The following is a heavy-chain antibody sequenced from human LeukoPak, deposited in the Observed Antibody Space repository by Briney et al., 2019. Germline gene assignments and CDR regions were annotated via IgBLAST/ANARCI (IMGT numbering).Heavy chain of an antibody. J-gene: IGHJ4*02. Sequence: PGGSLRLSCAASGFTFDDYGMSWVRQAPGKGLEWVSYISSSGSTIYYADSVKGRFTMYRDNAKNSLYLQMNSLRAEDTAVYYCARETDSTLFDYWGQGTLVTVSS. D-gene: IGHD2-2*01. CDR1: GFTFDDYG. CDR2: ISSSGSTI. CDR3: ARETDSTLFDY. V-gene: IGHV3-48*03.